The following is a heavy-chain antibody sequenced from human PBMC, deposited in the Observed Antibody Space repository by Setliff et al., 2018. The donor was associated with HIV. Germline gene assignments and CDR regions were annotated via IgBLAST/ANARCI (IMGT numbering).Heavy chain of an antibody. V-gene: IGHV1-18*01. CDR2: ISGFNGNT. CDR1: GYSFARYG. CDR3: ARASRGGFQYGPTGHAFDI. J-gene: IGHJ3*02. Sequence: ASVKVSCKASGYSFARYGLSWVRQAPGQGLEWTGWISGFNGNTKYAQSFQDRVAMTTETATSTAYMEMRSLRSDDTAVYFCARASRGGFQYGPTGHAFDIWGQGTMVTVSS. D-gene: IGHD3-16*01.